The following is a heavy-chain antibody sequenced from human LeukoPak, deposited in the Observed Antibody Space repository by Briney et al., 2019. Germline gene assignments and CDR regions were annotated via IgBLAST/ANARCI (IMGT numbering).Heavy chain of an antibody. D-gene: IGHD1-26*01. V-gene: IGHV3-23*01. J-gene: IGHJ6*02. CDR1: GFTFSSCA. CDR2: ISGSGGST. CDR3: AKGGLGYYSYYGMDV. Sequence: PGGSLRLSCAASGFTFSSCAMSWVRQAPGKGLEWVSAISGSGGSTYYADSVKGRFTISRDNSKNTLYLQMNSLRAEDTAVYYCAKGGLGYYSYYGMDVWGQGTTVTVSS.